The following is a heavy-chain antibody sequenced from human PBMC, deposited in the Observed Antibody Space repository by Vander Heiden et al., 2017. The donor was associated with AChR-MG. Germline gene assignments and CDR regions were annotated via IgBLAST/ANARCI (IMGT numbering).Heavy chain of an antibody. J-gene: IGHJ4*02. CDR3: ARDGGGYYDSSGYYHFDY. CDR2: ISSSSSYI. CDR1: GFTFSRHS. Sequence: EVQLVESGGGLVKPGGSLRLSCAASGFTFSRHSMNWVRKAPGKGLEWVSSISSSSSYIYYADSVKGRFTISRDNAKNSLYLQMNSLRAEDTAVYYCARDGGGYYDSSGYYHFDYWGQGTLVTVSS. D-gene: IGHD3-22*01. V-gene: IGHV3-21*01.